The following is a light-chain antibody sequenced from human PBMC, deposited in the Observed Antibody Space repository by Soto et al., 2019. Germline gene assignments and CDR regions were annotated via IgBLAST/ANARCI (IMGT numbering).Light chain of an antibody. V-gene: IGKV3-20*01. CDR1: RDVYINA. CDR2: GAS. CDR3: QQYGASPFT. Sequence: VVLTQSPATLSLSPGEPATLSCRASRDVYINALAWYQQKPARTPTLLIYGASTRATGIPDRFSATGSGTEFSLTISSVEPEDFAVYYCQQYGASPFTFGPGTRVEI. J-gene: IGKJ3*01.